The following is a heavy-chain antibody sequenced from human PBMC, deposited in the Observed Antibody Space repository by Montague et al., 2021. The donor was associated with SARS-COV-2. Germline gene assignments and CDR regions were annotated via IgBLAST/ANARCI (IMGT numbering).Heavy chain of an antibody. CDR2: VNDRGAANY. CDR1: GGSFSGFF. Sequence: SETLSLTCAVYGGSFSGFFSSCIRLPPGEGLALVSLVNDRGAANYNYNPSLGRRLTISADTSTNQFSLKLTSVTAADTAVYYCARLDPQTLTVISLTGMPANDYWGQGAPVTVSS. CDR3: ARLDPQTLTVISLTGMPANDY. V-gene: IGHV4-34*01. D-gene: IGHD3-9*01. J-gene: IGHJ4*02.